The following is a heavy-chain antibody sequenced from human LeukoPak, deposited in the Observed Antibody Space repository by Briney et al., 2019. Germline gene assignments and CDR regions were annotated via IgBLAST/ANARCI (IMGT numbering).Heavy chain of an antibody. CDR3: VQGGQYTRAYSDAFGL. CDR2: IQYDGSIK. CDR1: GITFSHHG. Sequence: GGSLRLSCAASGITFSHHGMDWVRQAPGKGLEWVAGIQYDGSIKFYLDSVKGRFTISRDNSKNTLDLQMNSLRFGDTAVYFCVQGGQYTRAYSDAFGLWGQGTMVTVSS. J-gene: IGHJ3*01. D-gene: IGHD2-21*01. V-gene: IGHV3-30*03.